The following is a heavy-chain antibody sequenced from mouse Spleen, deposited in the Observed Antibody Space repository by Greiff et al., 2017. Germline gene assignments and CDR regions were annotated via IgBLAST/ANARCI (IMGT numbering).Heavy chain of an antibody. D-gene: IGHD1-1*01. CDR1: GYAFSSYW. CDR2: IYPGDGDT. CDR3: ARRGDYGSSSLAY. Sequence: VQLQQSGAELVKPGASVKISCKASGYAFSSYWMNWVKQRPGKGLEWIGQIYPGDGDTNYNGKFKGKATLTADKSSSTAYMQLSSLTSEDSAVYFCARRGDYGSSSLAYWGQGTLVTVSA. J-gene: IGHJ3*01. V-gene: IGHV1-80*01.